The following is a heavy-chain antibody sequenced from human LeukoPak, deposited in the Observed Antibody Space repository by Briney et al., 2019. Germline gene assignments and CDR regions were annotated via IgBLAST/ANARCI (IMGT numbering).Heavy chain of an antibody. Sequence: PGRSLRLSCAASGFTFSSYAMHWVRQAPGKGLEWVAVISYDGSNKYYADSVKGRFTISRDNSKNTLYLQMNSLRPEDAAVYYCAKDPILGVVVPSGYFQHWGQGTLVTVSS. CDR1: GFTFSSYA. D-gene: IGHD3-22*01. CDR2: ISYDGSNK. J-gene: IGHJ1*01. CDR3: AKDPILGVVVPSGYFQH. V-gene: IGHV3-30*04.